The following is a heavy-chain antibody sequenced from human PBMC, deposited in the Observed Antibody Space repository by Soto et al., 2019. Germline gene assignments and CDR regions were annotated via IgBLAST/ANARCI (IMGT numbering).Heavy chain of an antibody. CDR2: SIPIFGTA. V-gene: IGHV1-69*01. CDR1: GGTFNNHP. Sequence: QVQLVQSGAEVKKPGSSVKVSCKASGGTFNNHPITWVRQAPGEGLEWMGGSIPIFGTANYAQKFQGRVTISVDESTSTAYMELSSLRSEDTAVYYCARGRGYSGYDHYYYFDMDVWGQGTTVTVSS. CDR3: ARGRGYSGYDHYYYFDMDV. D-gene: IGHD5-12*01. J-gene: IGHJ6*02.